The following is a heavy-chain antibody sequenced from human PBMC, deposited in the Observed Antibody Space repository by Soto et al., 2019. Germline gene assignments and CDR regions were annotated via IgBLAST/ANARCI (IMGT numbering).Heavy chain of an antibody. D-gene: IGHD6-13*01. Sequence: SETLSLTCVVSGYSISSGYYWGWIRQPPGKGLEWIGSIYHSGTTYYNPSLKSRVTISLDTSRNQFSLKLTSVTAADTAVYYCARSLLTSSWYAGAWGQGTLVTVSS. CDR1: GYSISSGYY. V-gene: IGHV4-38-2*01. J-gene: IGHJ5*02. CDR3: ARSLLTSSWYAGA. CDR2: IYHSGTT.